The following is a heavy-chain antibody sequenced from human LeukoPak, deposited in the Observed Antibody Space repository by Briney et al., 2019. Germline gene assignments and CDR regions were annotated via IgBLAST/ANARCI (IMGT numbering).Heavy chain of an antibody. V-gene: IGHV4-39*01. CDR2: VSHSKTP. J-gene: IGHJ4*02. CDR1: GASLSTERYYY. Sequence: KSSETLSLTCSVSGASLSTERYYYWGWVRQPPGKGLEWIGSVSHSKTPYYNPSLKSRVTMSVDTSRNQFSLKLKSVTAADTAVYYCARVPTVVAPQGYWGQGILVIVSS. D-gene: IGHD4-23*01. CDR3: ARVPTVVAPQGY.